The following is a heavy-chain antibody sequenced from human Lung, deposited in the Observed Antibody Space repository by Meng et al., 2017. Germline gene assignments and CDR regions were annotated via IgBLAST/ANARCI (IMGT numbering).Heavy chain of an antibody. CDR3: ARGGDFDP. CDR1: GYTFTTYT. V-gene: IGHV7-4-1*02. Sequence: QVQLVQSGSELNKPGASVKVSCKASGYTFTTYTINWVRQAHGRGLEWMGWISTNTGNPTYVQGFTGRFVFSLDTSVSTAYLQISSLEAADTAVYYCARGGDFDPWGQGILVAVSS. J-gene: IGHJ5*02. CDR2: ISTNTGNP. D-gene: IGHD2/OR15-2a*01.